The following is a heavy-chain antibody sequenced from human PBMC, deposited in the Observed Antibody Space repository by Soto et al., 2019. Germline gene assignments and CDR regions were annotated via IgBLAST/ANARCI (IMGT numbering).Heavy chain of an antibody. CDR1: GFTFSEYS. D-gene: IGHD3-9*01. CDR2: ISSDGDIT. J-gene: IGHJ5*02. V-gene: IGHV3-64D*06. Sequence: PGGSLRLSYSASGFTFSEYSMHWVRQAPGKGLQYVSTISSDGDITYYADSVKGRFTISRDNSKNTLYLQMNSLRPEDTAVYYCVKVSTFYDILTGYYSTNFFDPWGQGTLVTVSS. CDR3: VKVSTFYDILTGYYSTNFFDP.